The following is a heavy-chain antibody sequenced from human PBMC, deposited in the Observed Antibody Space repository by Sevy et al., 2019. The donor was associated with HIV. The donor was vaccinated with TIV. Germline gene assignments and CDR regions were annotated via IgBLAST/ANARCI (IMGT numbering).Heavy chain of an antibody. CDR1: GFDFSRYL. D-gene: IGHD3-3*01. CDR3: AREGVDFWSGPVDFYYGMDV. V-gene: IGHV3-74*01. Sequence: GGSLRLSCAASGFDFSRYLMHWVRQVPGKGLVWVSQIKHDGSSTTYADSVKGRFSVSRDNAKNTLYLQMNGLRAEDTAVYYCAREGVDFWSGPVDFYYGMDVWGQRATVTVSS. CDR2: IKHDGSST. J-gene: IGHJ6*02.